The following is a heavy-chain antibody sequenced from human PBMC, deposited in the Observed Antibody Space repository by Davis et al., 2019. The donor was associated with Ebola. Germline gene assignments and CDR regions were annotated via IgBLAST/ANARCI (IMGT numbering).Heavy chain of an antibody. CDR2: IYYSGST. CDR1: GVSISRHY. D-gene: IGHD3-16*01. J-gene: IGHJ4*02. V-gene: IGHV4-59*11. Sequence: PGGSLRLSCTVSGVSISRHYWSWIRQPPGKRLEWIGSIYYSGSTNYNPSLKSRVTISVDTSKNQFSLNLSSLTAADTAVYYCAERGGSVWGQGTLVTVSS. CDR3: AERGGSV.